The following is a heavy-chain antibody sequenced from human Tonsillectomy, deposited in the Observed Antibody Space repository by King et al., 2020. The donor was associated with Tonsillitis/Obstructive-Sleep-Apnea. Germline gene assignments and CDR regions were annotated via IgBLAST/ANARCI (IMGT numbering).Heavy chain of an antibody. CDR3: GGGRVYATYYYGMDV. Sequence: QLQESGPGLVKPSETLSLTCTVSGVSISSSSYYWGWIRQPPGKGLEWIGSIYYSGSTYYNPSLKSRVTISVDTSKNQFSLKLSYVTAADTAVYYCGGGRVYATYYYGMDVWGQGTTVTVSS. D-gene: IGHD2-8*01. V-gene: IGHV4-39*01. J-gene: IGHJ6*02. CDR2: IYYSGST. CDR1: GVSISSSSYY.